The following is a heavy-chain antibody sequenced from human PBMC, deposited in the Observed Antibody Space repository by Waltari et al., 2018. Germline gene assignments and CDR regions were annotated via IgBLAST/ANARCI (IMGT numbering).Heavy chain of an antibody. CDR1: GYTFTGYY. CDR3: ARDPYAVAGIENRNYYMDV. J-gene: IGHJ6*03. D-gene: IGHD6-19*01. Sequence: QVQLVQSGAEVKKPGASVKVSCKASGYTFTGYYMHWVRQAPGQGLEWMGWINPNSGGTNYAQKFQGRVTMTRDTSISTAYMELSRLRSDDTAVYYCARDPYAVAGIENRNYYMDVWGKGTTVTISS. V-gene: IGHV1-2*02. CDR2: INPNSGGT.